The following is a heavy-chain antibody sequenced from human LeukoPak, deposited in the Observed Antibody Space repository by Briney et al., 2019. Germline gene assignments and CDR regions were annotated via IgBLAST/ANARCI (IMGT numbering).Heavy chain of an antibody. V-gene: IGHV3-30*02. CDR3: ARDSMATVLRPFDY. Sequence: PGGSLRLSCAASGFTFSSYGMHWVRQAPGKGLEWVAFIRYDGSNKYYADSVKGRFTISRDNAKNSLYLQMNSLRAEDTAVYYCARDSMATVLRPFDYWGQGTLVTVSS. CDR2: IRYDGSNK. CDR1: GFTFSSYG. D-gene: IGHD2-8*01. J-gene: IGHJ4*02.